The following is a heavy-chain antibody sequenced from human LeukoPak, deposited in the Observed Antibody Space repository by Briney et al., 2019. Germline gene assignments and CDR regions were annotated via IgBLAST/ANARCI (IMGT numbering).Heavy chain of an antibody. J-gene: IGHJ4*02. CDR2: ISGSGGST. Sequence: GGSLRLSCAASGFTFSSYAMSWVRQAPGKGLEWVSAISGSGGSTYYADSVKGRFTISRDSSKNTLYLQMNSLRAEDTAVYYCAKDRFYYGSGSYYPFDYWGQGTLVTVSS. CDR1: GFTFSSYA. CDR3: AKDRFYYGSGSYYPFDY. V-gene: IGHV3-23*01. D-gene: IGHD3-10*01.